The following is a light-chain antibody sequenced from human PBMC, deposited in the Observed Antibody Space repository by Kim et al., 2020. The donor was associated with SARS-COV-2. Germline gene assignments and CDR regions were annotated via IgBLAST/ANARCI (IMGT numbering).Light chain of an antibody. CDR1: LTVSSSY. CDR2: GIS. J-gene: IGKJ1*01. Sequence: SPGERAAPPCWASLTVSSSYLAWYQQKPGQAPRLLIYGISSRATGIPGRFSGSGSGTDFTLTISRLEPEDFAVYYCQQYANSPRTFGQGTKVDIK. V-gene: IGKV3-20*01. CDR3: QQYANSPRT.